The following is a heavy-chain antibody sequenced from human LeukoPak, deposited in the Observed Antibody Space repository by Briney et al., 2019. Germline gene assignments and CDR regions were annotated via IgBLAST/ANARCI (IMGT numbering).Heavy chain of an antibody. CDR1: GGSISSGDYY. Sequence: SETLSLTCTVSGGSISSGDYYWSWIRQPPGKGLEWIGYIYYSGSTYYNPSLKSRVTISVDTSKNQFSLKLSSVTAADTAVYYCARAELPSPVVHPHNEAFDIWGQGTMVTVSS. CDR2: IYYSGST. V-gene: IGHV4-30-4*01. CDR3: ARAELPSPVVHPHNEAFDI. D-gene: IGHD2-21*01. J-gene: IGHJ3*02.